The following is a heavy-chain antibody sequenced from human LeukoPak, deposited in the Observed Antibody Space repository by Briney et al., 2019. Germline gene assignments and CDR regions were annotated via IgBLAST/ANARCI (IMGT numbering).Heavy chain of an antibody. Sequence: ASVKVACKASGYTFTGYYMHWVRQAPGQGLEWMGWINPNSGVTKFSQKFQGRVTMTRDTDISTAYMELRRLTSDDTAVYYCATTFPVPTTGPNSWGQGTLVTASS. CDR2: INPNSGVT. J-gene: IGHJ4*02. V-gene: IGHV1-2*02. D-gene: IGHD2-8*02. CDR3: ATTFPVPTTGPNS. CDR1: GYTFTGYY.